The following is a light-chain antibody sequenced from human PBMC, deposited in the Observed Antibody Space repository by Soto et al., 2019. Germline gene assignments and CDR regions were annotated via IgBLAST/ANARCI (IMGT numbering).Light chain of an antibody. CDR1: SSNIGAGYD. Sequence: QSVLTQTPSVSWAPGQRVTISCTGRSSNIGAGYDVHWYQHLPATAPKLLIYGTTNRPSGVPDRFSGSKSGISASLAITGLQAEDEADYYCDSCDSSLSASVFGAGTKVTVL. J-gene: IGLJ1*01. V-gene: IGLV1-40*01. CDR2: GTT. CDR3: DSCDSSLSASV.